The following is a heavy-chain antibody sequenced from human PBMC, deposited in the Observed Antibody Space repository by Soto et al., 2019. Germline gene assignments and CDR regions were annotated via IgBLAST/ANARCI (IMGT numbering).Heavy chain of an antibody. V-gene: IGHV4-34*01. J-gene: IGHJ5*02. CDR3: ARGKYYYDSSGYYNWFDT. CDR1: GGSFSGYY. CDR2: INHSGST. D-gene: IGHD3-22*01. Sequence: SETLSLTCAVYGGSFSGYYWSWIRQPPGKGLEWIGEINHSGSTNYNPSLKSRVTISVDTSKNQFSLKLSSVTAADTAVYYCARGKYYYDSSGYYNWFDTWGQGTLVTVSS.